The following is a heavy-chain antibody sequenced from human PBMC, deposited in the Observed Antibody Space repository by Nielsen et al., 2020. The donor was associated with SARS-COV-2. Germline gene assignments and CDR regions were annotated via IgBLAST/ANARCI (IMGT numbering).Heavy chain of an antibody. V-gene: IGHV3-23*03. CDR2: IYSGSSST. D-gene: IGHD6-19*01. CDR1: GFTFSSYA. CDR3: ARHGIENSGWSIDY. Sequence: GGSLRLSCAASGFTFSSYAMSWVRQAPGKGLEWVSVIYSGSSSTYYADSVKGRFTISRDKSKNSLSLRMNSLRAEDTAVYYCARHGIENSGWSIDYWGQGTLVTVSS. J-gene: IGHJ4*02.